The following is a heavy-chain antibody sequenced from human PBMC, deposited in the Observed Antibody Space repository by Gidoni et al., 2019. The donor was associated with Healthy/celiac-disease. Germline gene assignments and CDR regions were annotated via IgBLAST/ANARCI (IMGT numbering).Heavy chain of an antibody. J-gene: IGHJ4*02. CDR2: IRYDGSNK. V-gene: IGHV3-30*02. Sequence: QVQLVESGGGVVQPGGSLRLSCAASGFTFSSYGMHWVRQAPGKGLEWVAFIRYDGSNKYYADSVKGRFTISRDNSKNTLYLQMNSLRAEDTAVYYCAKGPCSGGSCYSFDYWGQGTLVTVSS. CDR3: AKGPCSGGSCYSFDY. D-gene: IGHD2-15*01. CDR1: GFTFSSYG.